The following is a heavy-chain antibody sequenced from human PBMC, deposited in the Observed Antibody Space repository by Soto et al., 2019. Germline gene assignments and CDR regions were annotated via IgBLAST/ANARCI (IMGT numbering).Heavy chain of an antibody. Sequence: SDTLSLTCAVHGGSFSGYYWSWIRQPPGKGLEWIGEINHSGSTNYNPSLKSRVTISVDTSKNQFSLKLSSVTAADTAVYYCATGPANWNYADYWGQGTLVTASS. V-gene: IGHV4-34*01. CDR2: INHSGST. D-gene: IGHD1-7*01. J-gene: IGHJ4*02. CDR1: GGSFSGYY. CDR3: ATGPANWNYADY.